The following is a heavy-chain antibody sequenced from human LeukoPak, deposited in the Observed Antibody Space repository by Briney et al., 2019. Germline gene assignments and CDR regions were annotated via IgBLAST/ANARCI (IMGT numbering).Heavy chain of an antibody. J-gene: IGHJ6*03. CDR1: GYTFTSNY. CDR3: ATHTLYYYYYYMDV. CDR2: INPNSGGT. Sequence: ASVKVSCKAFGYTFTSNYMHWVRQAPGQGLEWMGWINPNSGGTSYAQKFQGRVTMTRDTSISTAYMELSRLRSDDTAVYYCATHTLYYYYYYMDVWGKGTTVTISS. V-gene: IGHV1-2*02.